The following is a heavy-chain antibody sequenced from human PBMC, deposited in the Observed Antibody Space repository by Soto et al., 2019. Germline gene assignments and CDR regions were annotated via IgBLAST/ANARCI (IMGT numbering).Heavy chain of an antibody. CDR3: ARGYCSGGSCRRNWFDP. Sequence: SETLSLTCAVSGGSISSGGYSWSWIRQPPGKGLEWIGYIYHSGSTYYNPSLKSRVTISVDRSKNQFSLKLSSVTAADTAVYYCARGYCSGGSCRRNWFDPWGQGTLVTSPQ. J-gene: IGHJ5*02. CDR2: IYHSGST. D-gene: IGHD2-15*01. V-gene: IGHV4-30-2*01. CDR1: GGSISSGGYS.